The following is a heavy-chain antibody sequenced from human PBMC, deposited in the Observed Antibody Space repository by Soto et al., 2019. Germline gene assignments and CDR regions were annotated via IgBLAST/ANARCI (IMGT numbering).Heavy chain of an antibody. CDR2: IYYSGST. V-gene: IGHV4-39*01. CDR3: ARRSLIETVGDYDFWSGYSNWFDP. J-gene: IGHJ5*02. D-gene: IGHD3-3*01. Sequence: SETLSLTCTVSGGSISSSSYYWGWIRQPPGKGLEWIGSIYYSGSTYYNPSLKSRVTISVDTSKNQFSLKLSSVTAADTAVYYCARRSLIETVGDYDFWSGYSNWFDPWGQGTLVTVSS. CDR1: GGSISSSSYY.